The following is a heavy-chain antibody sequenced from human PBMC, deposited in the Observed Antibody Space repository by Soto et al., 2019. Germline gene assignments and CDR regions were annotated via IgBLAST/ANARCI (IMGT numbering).Heavy chain of an antibody. D-gene: IGHD3-3*01. J-gene: IGHJ5*02. Sequence: GGSLRLSCAASGFTFSGYWMHWVRQAPGKGLVWVSRINSDGSSTSYADSVKGRFTISRDNAKNTLYLQMNSLRAEDTAVYYCARGARHYDFWSGYYSYNWFDPWGQGTLVTVSS. CDR3: ARGARHYDFWSGYYSYNWFDP. CDR1: GFTFSGYW. CDR2: INSDGSST. V-gene: IGHV3-74*01.